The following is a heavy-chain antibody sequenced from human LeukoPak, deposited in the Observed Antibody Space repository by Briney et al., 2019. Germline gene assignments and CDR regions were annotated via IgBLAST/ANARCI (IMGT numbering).Heavy chain of an antibody. Sequence: SETLSLTCAVYGGSFSGYYWTWIRQPPGKGLEWIGYIYYSGSTNYNPSLKSRVTISVDTSKNQFSLKLSSVTAADTAVYYCARDLVPYYYDSSGPSTGFDPWGQGTLVTVSS. J-gene: IGHJ5*02. CDR1: GGSFSGYY. CDR2: IYYSGST. D-gene: IGHD3-22*01. CDR3: ARDLVPYYYDSSGPSTGFDP. V-gene: IGHV4-59*01.